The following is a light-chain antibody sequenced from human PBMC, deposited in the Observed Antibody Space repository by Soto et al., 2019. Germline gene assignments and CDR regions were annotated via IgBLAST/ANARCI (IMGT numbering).Light chain of an antibody. CDR1: SSDVGTYNY. CDR3: SSYTTSSARV. J-gene: IGLJ1*01. Sequence: QSALTQPPSASGSPGQSVTISCTGTSSDVGTYNYVSWYQKHPGKAPKLLIYEVFNRPSGVSHRFSGSKSANTASLTISGLQAEDEADYYCSSYTTSSARVFGPGTKVTVL. CDR2: EVF. V-gene: IGLV2-14*01.